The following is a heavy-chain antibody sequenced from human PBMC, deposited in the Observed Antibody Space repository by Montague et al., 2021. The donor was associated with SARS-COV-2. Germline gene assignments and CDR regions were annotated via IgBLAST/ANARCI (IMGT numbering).Heavy chain of an antibody. CDR3: AHNLYSINRPWFDP. CDR1: GFSLTTRGVG. D-gene: IGHD6-13*01. V-gene: IGHV2-5*02. J-gene: IGHJ5*02. CDR2: IYWDDAK. Sequence: PALVKPTQTLTLTCTFSGFSLTTRGVGVGWIRQPPGKALEWLALIYWDDAKYYSPSLKSRLTITKDTSKNQVVLTMTNMDPVDTATYYCAHNLYSINRPWFDPWGQGTLVTVSS.